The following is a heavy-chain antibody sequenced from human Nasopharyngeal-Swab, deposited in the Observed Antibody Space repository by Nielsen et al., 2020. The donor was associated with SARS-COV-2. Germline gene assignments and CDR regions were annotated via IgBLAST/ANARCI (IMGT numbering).Heavy chain of an antibody. V-gene: IGHV3-30*04. J-gene: IGHJ4*02. CDR3: ARARGGSYYSPFDY. CDR2: LSYDGSNK. CDR1: GFTFSSYA. D-gene: IGHD1-26*01. Sequence: SLKISCAASGFTFSSYAIHWVRQAPGKGLERVAVLSYDGSNKYYADSVEGRFTISRDNSKNTLYLQMNSLRAEDTAVYYRARARGGSYYSPFDYWGQGTLVTVSS.